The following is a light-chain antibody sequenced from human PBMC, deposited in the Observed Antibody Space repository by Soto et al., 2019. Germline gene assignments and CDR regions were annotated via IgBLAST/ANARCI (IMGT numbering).Light chain of an antibody. CDR1: SSNIGAGYD. J-gene: IGLJ1*01. CDR3: QSYDSSLRGSYV. CDR2: GNS. Sequence: QSVLTQPPSVSGAPGQRVTISCTGSSSNIGAGYDVHWYQQLPGTAPKLLIYGNSNRPSGVPDRFSGSKSGTSASLAITGLQAEDEADYYCQSYDSSLRGSYVSGTGTKVTVL. V-gene: IGLV1-40*01.